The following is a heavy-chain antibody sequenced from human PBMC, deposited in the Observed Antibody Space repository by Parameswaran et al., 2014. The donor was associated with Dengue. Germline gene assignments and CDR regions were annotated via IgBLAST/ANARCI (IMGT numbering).Heavy chain of an antibody. Sequence: GESLKISCAASGFTFSDYYMSWIRQAPGKGLEWVSSISSSSSYIYYADSVKGRFTISRDNAKNSLYLQMNSLRAEDTAVYYCARDPHLGATTVNWFDPWGQGTLVTSPQ. CDR3: ARDPHLGATTVNWFDP. CDR1: GFTFSDYY. V-gene: IGHV3-11*06. CDR2: ISSSSSYI. J-gene: IGHJ5*02. D-gene: IGHD4-11*01.